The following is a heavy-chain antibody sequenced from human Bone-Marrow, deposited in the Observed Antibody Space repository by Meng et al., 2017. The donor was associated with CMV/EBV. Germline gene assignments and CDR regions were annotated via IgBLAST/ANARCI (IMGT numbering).Heavy chain of an antibody. CDR3: ATGVADFEY. V-gene: IGHV1-8*01. Sequence: QVQRVESGAEVQKPGASVKGSCKASGYTFTSYDINSVRQAAGQGLEWMGWMNPNSGNSDYAQKFQGRVTMTRNISKSTAYMDLSSLRSEDTAVYYCATGVADFEYWGQGTLVTVSS. CDR2: MNPNSGNS. D-gene: IGHD6-19*01. CDR1: GYTFTSYD. J-gene: IGHJ4*02.